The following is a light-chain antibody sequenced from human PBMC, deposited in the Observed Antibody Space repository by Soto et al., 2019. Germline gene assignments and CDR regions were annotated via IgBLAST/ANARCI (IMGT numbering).Light chain of an antibody. J-gene: IGLJ3*02. CDR1: SSDIGSYNL. V-gene: IGLV2-23*02. Sequence: QSALTQPASVSGSPGQSITVSCTGTSSDIGSYNLVSWYQHHPGKAPKLMIYAVSKRPSGVSSRFSGSKSGNTASLTISGLQAEDEADYFCCSYAGSSTLLFGEGTKVTVL. CDR3: CSYAGSSTLL. CDR2: AVS.